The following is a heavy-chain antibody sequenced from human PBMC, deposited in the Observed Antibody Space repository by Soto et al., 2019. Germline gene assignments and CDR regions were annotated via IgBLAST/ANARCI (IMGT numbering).Heavy chain of an antibody. V-gene: IGHV4-59*01. Sequence: SETLSLTCTVSGGSISSYYWSWIRQPPGKGLEWIGYIYYSGGTNYAQKFQGWVNMTRDTSISTAYMELSRLRSDDTAVYYCARDHGGMDVWGQGTTVTVS. CDR3: ARDHGGMDV. J-gene: IGHJ6*02. CDR2: IYYSGGT. CDR1: GGSISSYY.